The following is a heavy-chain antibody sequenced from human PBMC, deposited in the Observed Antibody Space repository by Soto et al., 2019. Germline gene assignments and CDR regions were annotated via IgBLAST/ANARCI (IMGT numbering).Heavy chain of an antibody. CDR1: GYTFTGYY. V-gene: IGHV1-2*04. CDR2: INPNSGGT. J-gene: IGHJ4*02. Sequence: ASVKVSCKASGYTFTGYYMHWVRQAPGQGLEWMGWINPNSGGTNYAQKFQGWVTMTRDKSISTAYMELSRLRSDDTAVYYCAAGAIAAAGTSPYGPFDYWGQGTLVTVSS. D-gene: IGHD6-13*01. CDR3: AAGAIAAAGTSPYGPFDY.